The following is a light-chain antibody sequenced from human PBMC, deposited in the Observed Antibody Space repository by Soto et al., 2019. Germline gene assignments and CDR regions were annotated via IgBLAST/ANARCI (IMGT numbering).Light chain of an antibody. CDR1: QSVSSTY. Sequence: EIVLTQSPGTLSLSPGERATLSCRASQSVSSTYVAWYQQKPGQAPRLLIYGASSRATGVPHRFSGSGSGTDFTLTISRLEPEDFAIYYCQHYGGSPLFTFGPGTKVDVK. CDR2: GAS. J-gene: IGKJ3*01. V-gene: IGKV3-20*01. CDR3: QHYGGSPLFT.